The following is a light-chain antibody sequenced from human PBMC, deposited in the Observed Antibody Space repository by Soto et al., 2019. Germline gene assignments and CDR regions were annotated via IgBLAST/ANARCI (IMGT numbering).Light chain of an antibody. Sequence: QSVLTQPASVSGSPGQSITISCTGTSTDVGDYNFVFWYQQHPGKAPKLVISEVRNRPSGVSNRFSGSKSGNTASLTISGLQAEDEADYYCSSYTSSSPYVFGTGTKVTVL. CDR3: SSYTSSSPYV. V-gene: IGLV2-14*01. J-gene: IGLJ1*01. CDR2: EVR. CDR1: STDVGDYNF.